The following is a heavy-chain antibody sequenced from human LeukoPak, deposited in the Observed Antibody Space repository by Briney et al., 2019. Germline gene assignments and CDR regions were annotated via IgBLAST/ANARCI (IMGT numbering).Heavy chain of an antibody. J-gene: IGHJ4*02. CDR2: ISIIGDMA. V-gene: IGHV3-23*01. CDR3: AKEEVPNDY. CDR1: GLTFSNSA. Sequence: PGGSLRLSCEVSGLTFSNSAMTWVRQAPGKGLEWLSGISIIGDMAYYADSVQGRFTISRDNSKNTVYLQMNSLRVEDTAMYYCAKEEVPNDYWGQGTLVTVSS. D-gene: IGHD2-2*01.